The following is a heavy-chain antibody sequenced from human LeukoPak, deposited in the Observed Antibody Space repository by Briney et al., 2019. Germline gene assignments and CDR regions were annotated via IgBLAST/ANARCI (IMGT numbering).Heavy chain of an antibody. CDR3: ARDGPVGGGNWFDP. CDR2: IIPILGIA. V-gene: IGHV1-69*04. D-gene: IGHD3-16*01. CDR1: GGTFSSYA. Sequence: GASAKVSCKASGGTFSSYAISWVRQAPGQGLEWMGRIIPILGIANYAQKFQGRVTITADKSTSTAYMELSSLRSEDTAVYYCARDGPVGGGNWFDPWGQGTLVTVSS. J-gene: IGHJ5*02.